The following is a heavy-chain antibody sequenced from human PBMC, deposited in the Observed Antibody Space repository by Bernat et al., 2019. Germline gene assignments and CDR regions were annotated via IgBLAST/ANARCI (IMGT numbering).Heavy chain of an antibody. Sequence: EVQLVESGGGLVQPGGSLRLSCAASGFTFSSYWMHWVRQAPGTGLVWVSGINSDGSSTSYADSVKGRFTISRDNAKSTLYLQMNSLRAEDTAVYYCARGVYCSGGSCYSPGFDYWGQGTLVTVSS. CDR2: INSDGSST. CDR1: GFTFSSYW. D-gene: IGHD2-15*01. V-gene: IGHV3-74*01. J-gene: IGHJ4*02. CDR3: ARGVYCSGGSCYSPGFDY.